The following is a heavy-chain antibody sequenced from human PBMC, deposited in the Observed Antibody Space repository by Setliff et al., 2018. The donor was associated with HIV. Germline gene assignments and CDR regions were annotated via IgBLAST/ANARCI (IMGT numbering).Heavy chain of an antibody. CDR1: GFTFSSYA. J-gene: IGHJ4*02. CDR3: ARSPYGDYGLDY. CDR2: ISGSGGST. Sequence: GGSLRLSCAASGFTFSSYAMSWVRQAPGKGLEWVSAISGSGGSTYYADSVKGRFTISRDNAKNSLYLQMNSLRAEDTAVYYCARSPYGDYGLDYWGQGTLVTAPQ. D-gene: IGHD4-17*01. V-gene: IGHV3-23*01.